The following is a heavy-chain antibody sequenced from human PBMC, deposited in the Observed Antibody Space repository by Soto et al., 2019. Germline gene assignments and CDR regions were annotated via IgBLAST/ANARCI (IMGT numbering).Heavy chain of an antibody. V-gene: IGHV6-1*01. CDR2: TYYRSKWYN. D-gene: IGHD2-21*02. CDR3: ARSPYCGGDCYSEPQSNWFDP. J-gene: IGHJ5*02. CDR1: GDSVSSNSAA. Sequence: QSQTLSLTCAISGDSVSSNSAAWNWIRQSPSRGLEWLGRTYYRSKWYNDYAVSVKSRITINPDTSKNQFSLQLNSVTPEDTAVYYCARSPYCGGDCYSEPQSNWFDPWGQGTLVTVSS.